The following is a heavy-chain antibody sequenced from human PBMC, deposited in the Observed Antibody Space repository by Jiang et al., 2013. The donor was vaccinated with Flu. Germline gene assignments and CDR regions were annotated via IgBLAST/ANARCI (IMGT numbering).Heavy chain of an antibody. CDR3: ARDSYGFSFSMDV. Sequence: SSYAISWVRQAPGQGLEWMGRIIPILGIANYAQKFQGRVTITADKSTSTAYMELSSLRSEDTAVYYCARDSYGFSFSMDVWGQGTTVTVSS. J-gene: IGHJ6*02. D-gene: IGHD5-18*01. V-gene: IGHV1-69*04. CDR1: SSYA. CDR2: IIPILGIA.